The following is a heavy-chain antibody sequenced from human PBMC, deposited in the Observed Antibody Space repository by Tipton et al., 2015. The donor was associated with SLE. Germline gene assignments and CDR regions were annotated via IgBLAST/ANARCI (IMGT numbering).Heavy chain of an antibody. J-gene: IGHJ6*02. CDR2: ISTTGSTI. CDR1: GFTFSSFD. D-gene: IGHD6-19*01. V-gene: IGHV3-48*03. CDR3: AREGDLRVAGNSYYYVMDV. Sequence: SLRLSCAASGFTFSSFDMNWVRQAPGKGLEWVSYISTTGSTIFYAESVKGRFTVSRDNIENSLYLQMNSLRAEDTAVYYCAREGDLRVAGNSYYYVMDVWGQGTTVTVSS.